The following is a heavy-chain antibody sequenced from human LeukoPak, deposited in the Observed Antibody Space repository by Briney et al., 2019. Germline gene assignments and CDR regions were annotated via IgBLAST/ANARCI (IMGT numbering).Heavy chain of an antibody. Sequence: GGSLRLSCAASGFTFSSYGMHWVRQAPGKGLEWVAFIRYDGSNKYYADSVEGRFTISRDNSKNTLYLQMNSLRAEDTAVYYCAKEIAVAGAASYYYYYMDVWGKGTTVTISS. CDR3: AKEIAVAGAASYYYYYMDV. D-gene: IGHD6-19*01. CDR1: GFTFSSYG. V-gene: IGHV3-30*02. J-gene: IGHJ6*03. CDR2: IRYDGSNK.